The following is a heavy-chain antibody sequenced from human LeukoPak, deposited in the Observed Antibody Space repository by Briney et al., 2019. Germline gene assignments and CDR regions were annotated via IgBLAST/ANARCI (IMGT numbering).Heavy chain of an antibody. CDR1: GGSISSYY. CDR3: AREGYYDSSGYSHSGFDAFDI. CDR2: IYTSGST. J-gene: IGHJ3*02. D-gene: IGHD3-22*01. Sequence: SETLSLTCTVSGGSISSYYWSWIRQPAGKGLEWIGRIYTSGSTNYNPSLKSRVTISVDTSKNQFSLKLSSVTAADTAVYYCAREGYYDSSGYSHSGFDAFDIWGQGTMVTVSS. V-gene: IGHV4-4*07.